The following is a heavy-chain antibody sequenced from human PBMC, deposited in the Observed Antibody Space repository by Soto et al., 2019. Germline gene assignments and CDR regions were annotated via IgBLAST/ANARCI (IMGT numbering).Heavy chain of an antibody. Sequence: SETLSLTCTVSGGSISSYYWSWIRQPPGKGMEWIGYVHHSWGSTYNPSLQSRVAISLDTSKSQFSLKLTSVTATDTAVYYCALQGFGALHGLVYVWGQRTTVTVSS. D-gene: IGHD3-10*01. J-gene: IGHJ6*02. CDR1: GGSISSYY. CDR3: ALQGFGALHGLVYV. CDR2: VHHSWGS. V-gene: IGHV4-59*08.